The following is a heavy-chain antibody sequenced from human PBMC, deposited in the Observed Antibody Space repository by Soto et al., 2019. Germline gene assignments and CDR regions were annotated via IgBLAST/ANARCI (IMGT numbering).Heavy chain of an antibody. CDR3: ARVWYDDSSGYYAFDY. J-gene: IGHJ4*02. V-gene: IGHV1-18*01. CDR1: GDGFSNYG. D-gene: IGHD3-22*01. CDR2: ISAYDGQT. Sequence: XAVKVSCKASGDGFSNYGFSWVRQAPGQGLEWMGWISAYDGQTNYTKKFQGRVTMTTDTSSSTAYMELRSLRSDDTAVYYCARVWYDDSSGYYAFDYWGLGTRGTVSS.